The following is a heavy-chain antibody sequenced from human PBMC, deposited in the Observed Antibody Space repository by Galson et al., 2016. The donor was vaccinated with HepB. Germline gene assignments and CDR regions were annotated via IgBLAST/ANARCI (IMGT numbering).Heavy chain of an antibody. V-gene: IGHV3-30*19. CDR2: ISYDGGDK. D-gene: IGHD2-21*02. Sequence: SLRLSCAASGFTFSRYGMHWVRQAPGKGLEWVAVISYDGGDKHYADSVKGRFTVSRDNSKNTLFLRMNSLRVEDTAVYYCAKLDCGRDCPRDDWGQGTQVTVS. CDR3: AKLDCGRDCPRDD. CDR1: GFTFSRYG. J-gene: IGHJ4*02.